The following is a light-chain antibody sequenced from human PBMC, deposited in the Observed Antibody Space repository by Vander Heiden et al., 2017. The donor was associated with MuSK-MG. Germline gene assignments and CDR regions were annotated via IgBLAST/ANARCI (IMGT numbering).Light chain of an antibody. Sequence: QSVLPQPPSASGTPGQRVTISCSGSSSNIGSNTVNWYQQRPGTAPNLLIYSNNQRHSGVPDRGSGSKSGTSAAVAISGLQAEEEADYYCAAWEDSLNGVVVGGGTKLTVL. J-gene: IGLJ2*01. CDR2: SNN. V-gene: IGLV1-44*01. CDR1: SSNIGSNT. CDR3: AAWEDSLNGVV.